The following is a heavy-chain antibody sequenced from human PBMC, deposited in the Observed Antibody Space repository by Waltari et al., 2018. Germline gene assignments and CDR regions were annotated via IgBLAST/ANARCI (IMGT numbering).Heavy chain of an antibody. CDR1: GFPFTSYE. J-gene: IGHJ1*01. CDR2: ISTSGNTA. V-gene: IGHV3-48*03. D-gene: IGHD1-26*01. Sequence: EVHLVESGGGLVQPGGSLRRSCAASGFPFTSYEMNWVRQAPGKGLEWVSYISTSGNTANYTDSVKGRFSISRDNAKNSVTLQMNSLRVEDTAVYYCARRSRFSGSPLGHWGQGTLVIVSS. CDR3: ARRSRFSGSPLGH.